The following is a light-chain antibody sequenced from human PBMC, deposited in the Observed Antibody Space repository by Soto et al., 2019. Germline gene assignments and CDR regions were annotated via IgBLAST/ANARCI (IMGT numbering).Light chain of an antibody. V-gene: IGKV3-11*01. CDR1: QNIDNF. Sequence: EIVLRQSPATLSMSPGERATLSCRDSQNIDNFLVWYQQKPGQAPRLLIYDASKRATGIPARFSGSGSGTDFTLTISSLEPEDFAVYYCQQRYTLITFGPGTKVDIK. CDR2: DAS. CDR3: QQRYTLIT. J-gene: IGKJ3*01.